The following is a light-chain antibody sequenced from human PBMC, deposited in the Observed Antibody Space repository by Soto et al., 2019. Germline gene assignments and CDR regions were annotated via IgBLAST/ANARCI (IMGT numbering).Light chain of an antibody. V-gene: IGLV2-8*01. J-gene: IGLJ2*01. Sequence: QSALTQPPSASGSPGQSVTISCTGTKNDIGVYDFVSWYQHHPGKAPRLIIYEVVQRPSGVPDRFSGSKSGNTASLTVSGLQAADEGDYYCSSYTTSSTHVVFGGGTKLTVL. CDR1: KNDIGVYDF. CDR3: SSYTTSSTHVV. CDR2: EVV.